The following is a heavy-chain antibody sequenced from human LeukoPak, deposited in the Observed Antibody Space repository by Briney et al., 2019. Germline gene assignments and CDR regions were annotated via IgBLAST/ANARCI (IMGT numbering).Heavy chain of an antibody. CDR2: ISAYNGNT. CDR1: GYTFTSYG. J-gene: IGHJ4*02. D-gene: IGHD3-9*01. Sequence: GASVKVSCKASGYTFTSYGIIWVRQAPGQGLEWMGWISAYNGNTNYAQKLQGRVTMTTDTSTSTAYMELRGLRSDDTAVYYCARVSGDGSPGRLRYFDWLSGGTGNYFDYWGQGTLVTVSS. V-gene: IGHV1-18*01. CDR3: ARVSGDGSPGRLRYFDWLSGGTGNYFDY.